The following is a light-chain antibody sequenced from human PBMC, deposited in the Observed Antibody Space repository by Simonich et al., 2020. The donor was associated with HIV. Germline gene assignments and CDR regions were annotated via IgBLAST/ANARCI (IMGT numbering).Light chain of an antibody. CDR2: GAS. Sequence: EIVLTQSPGTLSLSPGERATLSCRASQSVSSSYLAWYQQNPGQAPRLLIYGASSRATGIPGRFSGSGSGTEFTLTISSMQSEDFAVYYCQQYNDWPTFGQGTKVEI. V-gene: IGKV3-15*01. J-gene: IGKJ1*01. CDR1: QSVSSSY. CDR3: QQYNDWPT.